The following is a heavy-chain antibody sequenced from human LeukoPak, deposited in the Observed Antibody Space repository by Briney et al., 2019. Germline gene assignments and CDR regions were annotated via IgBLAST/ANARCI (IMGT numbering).Heavy chain of an antibody. Sequence: SETLSLTCAVSRYSISSGYYWGWIRQPPGKGLEWIGNIYHSGRTHYNPSLKRRVTISVDTSRNQFSLNLSSVTAADAAVYFCARARDIGDYPFDYWGQGTLVTVSS. CDR3: ARARDIGDYPFDY. D-gene: IGHD4-17*01. CDR2: IYHSGRT. J-gene: IGHJ4*02. V-gene: IGHV4-38-2*01. CDR1: RYSISSGYY.